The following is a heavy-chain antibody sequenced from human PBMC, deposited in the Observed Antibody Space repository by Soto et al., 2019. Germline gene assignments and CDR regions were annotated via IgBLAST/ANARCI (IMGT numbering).Heavy chain of an antibody. CDR3: ARGTYYYGSGSYSPYNWFDP. V-gene: IGHV4-30-4*01. D-gene: IGHD3-10*01. CDR1: GGSISSGDYY. CDR2: IYYSGST. Sequence: QVQLQESGPGLVKPSQTLSLTCTVSGGSISSGDYYWSXIRQPPGKGLEWIGYIYYSGSTYYNPSLKSRVTISVDTSKNQFSLKLSSVTAADTAVYYCARGTYYYGSGSYSPYNWFDPWGQGTLVTVSS. J-gene: IGHJ5*02.